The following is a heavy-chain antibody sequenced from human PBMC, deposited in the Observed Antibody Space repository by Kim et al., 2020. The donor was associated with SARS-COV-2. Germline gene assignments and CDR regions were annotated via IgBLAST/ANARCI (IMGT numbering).Heavy chain of an antibody. J-gene: IGHJ4*02. Sequence: DSVKGRFTISRDNAKNSLYLQMNSLRAEDTAVYYCARDPLCGGDCYSGYWGQGTLVTVSS. V-gene: IGHV3-11*04. CDR3: ARDPLCGGDCYSGY. D-gene: IGHD2-21*02.